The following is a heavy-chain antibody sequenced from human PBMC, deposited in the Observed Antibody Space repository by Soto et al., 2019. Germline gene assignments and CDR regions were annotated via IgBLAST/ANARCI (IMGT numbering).Heavy chain of an antibody. CDR3: ERAIGADLFDY. D-gene: IGHD6-25*01. Sequence: PGGSLRLSCTASGFTFSNYAMSWVRQAPGMGLEWVSTISDSGVNTFFGDSMKDRFTISRDNSKSTVYLQLNTVRAEDTAIYYCERAIGADLFDYWGQGTLVTVSS. CDR2: ISDSGVNT. J-gene: IGHJ4*02. CDR1: GFTFSNYA. V-gene: IGHV3-23*01.